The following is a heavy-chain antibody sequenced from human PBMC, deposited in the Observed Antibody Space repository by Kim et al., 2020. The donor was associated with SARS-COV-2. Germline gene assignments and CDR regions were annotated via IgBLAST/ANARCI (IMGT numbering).Heavy chain of an antibody. CDR1: GFTFSSYS. CDR2: ISSSSSYI. CDR3: ARGAPRIVVVPAAPGRDY. Sequence: GGSLRLSCAASGFTFSSYSMNWVRQAPGKGLEWVSSISSSSSYIYYADSVQGRFTISRDNAKNSLYLQMNSLRAEDTAVYYCARGAPRIVVVPAAPGRDYWGQGTLVTVSS. J-gene: IGHJ4*02. D-gene: IGHD2-2*01. V-gene: IGHV3-21*01.